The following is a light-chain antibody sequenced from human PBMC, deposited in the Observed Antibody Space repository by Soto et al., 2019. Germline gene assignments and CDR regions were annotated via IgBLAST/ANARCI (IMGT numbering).Light chain of an antibody. CDR1: SSNIGRNY. J-gene: IGLJ1*01. CDR3: AAWDDSLRGYV. Sequence: QSVLSQPPSASGTPGQRVTISCSGSSSNIGRNYICWYQQPPGTAPKHLIYGNTQRASGVPDRFSGSKSGTSVSLAISGLRSEDEADYYCAAWDDSLRGYVFGTGTKVTVL. V-gene: IGLV1-47*02. CDR2: GNT.